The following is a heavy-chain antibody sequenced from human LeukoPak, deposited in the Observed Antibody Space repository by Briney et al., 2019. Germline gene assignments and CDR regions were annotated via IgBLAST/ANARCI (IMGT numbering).Heavy chain of an antibody. V-gene: IGHV4-31*03. CDR1: GGSVSSGGYY. J-gene: IGHJ6*03. CDR3: ATTAYYFYVDV. CDR2: IYYSGST. D-gene: IGHD1-26*01. Sequence: PSETLSLTCTVSGGSVSSGGYYWSWIRQHPGKGLEWIGYIYYSGSTYYNPSLESRLTISLDTSTNQFSLKLGSVTAADTAVYYCATTAYYFYVDVWGKATLITVSS.